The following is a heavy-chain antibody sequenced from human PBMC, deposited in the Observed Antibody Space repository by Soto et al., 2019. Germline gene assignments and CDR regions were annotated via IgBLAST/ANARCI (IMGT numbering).Heavy chain of an antibody. CDR3: TTEPGGPRDCSGGSCYPRR. CDR1: GFTFSNAW. CDR2: IKSKTDGGTT. D-gene: IGHD2-15*01. Sequence: EVQLVESGGGLVKPGGSLRLSCAASGFTFSNAWMNWVRQAPGKGLEWVGRIKSKTDGGTTDYAAPVKGRFTISRDDSKNTLYLQMNSLKTEDTAVYYCTTEPGGPRDCSGGSCYPRRWGQGTLVTVSS. J-gene: IGHJ4*02. V-gene: IGHV3-15*07.